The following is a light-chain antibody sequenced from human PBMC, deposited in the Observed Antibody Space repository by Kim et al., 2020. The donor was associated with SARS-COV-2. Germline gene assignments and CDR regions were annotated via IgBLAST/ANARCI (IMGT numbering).Light chain of an antibody. CDR3: QQLSIYPRG. J-gene: IGKJ4*01. V-gene: IGKV1-9*01. CDR2: DAS. Sequence: ASVGDRVTFTCRASQGISIDLGWYQQKPGKAPNLLIYDASTLQSGVPSRFGGSGSGTEFTLTISSLQPEDFATYYCQQLSIYPRGFGGGTKVDIK. CDR1: QGISID.